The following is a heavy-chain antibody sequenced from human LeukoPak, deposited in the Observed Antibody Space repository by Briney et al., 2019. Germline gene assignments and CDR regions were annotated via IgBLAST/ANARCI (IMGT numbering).Heavy chain of an antibody. CDR2: INPNSGGT. V-gene: IGHV1-2*02. D-gene: IGHD4-17*01. Sequence: GESLKISCQGSGYSFTSYWIGWVRQAPGQGLEWMGWINPNSGGTNYAQKFQGRVTMTRDTSISTAYMELSRLRSDDTAVYYCARGTYGDYLFDYWGQGTLVTVSS. CDR3: ARGTYGDYLFDY. J-gene: IGHJ4*02. CDR1: GYSFTSYW.